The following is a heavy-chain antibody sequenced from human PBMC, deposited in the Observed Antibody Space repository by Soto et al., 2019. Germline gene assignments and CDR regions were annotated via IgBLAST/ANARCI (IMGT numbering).Heavy chain of an antibody. D-gene: IGHD6-13*01. CDR1: GYTFTSYG. Sequence: QVQLVQSGAEVKKPGTSVKVSCKASGYTFTSYGITWVRQAPGQGLEWMGWISAYNGNTNYAQKLRGRVTMTTYTSTSTAYMELRSLRSDDTAVYYCARTDSRPQDFDYWGQGTLVTVSS. J-gene: IGHJ4*02. CDR3: ARTDSRPQDFDY. V-gene: IGHV1-18*01. CDR2: ISAYNGNT.